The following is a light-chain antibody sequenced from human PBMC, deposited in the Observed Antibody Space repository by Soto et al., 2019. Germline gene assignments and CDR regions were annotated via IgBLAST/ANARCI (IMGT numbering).Light chain of an antibody. J-gene: IGKJ1*01. Sequence: ILLTQSPGTLSLYPGEKTTLSCKACQSVSRNYLAWYQRKPGQAPRLLIHGASSRATGIPDRFSGSGSGTDFTLTISRLEPEDFAVYYCQQYDSSPRTFGQGTKV. CDR2: GAS. V-gene: IGKV3-20*01. CDR3: QQYDSSPRT. CDR1: QSVSRNY.